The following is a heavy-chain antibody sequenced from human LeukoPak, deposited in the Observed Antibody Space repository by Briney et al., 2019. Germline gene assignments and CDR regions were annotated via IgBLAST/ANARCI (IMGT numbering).Heavy chain of an antibody. V-gene: IGHV3-21*01. D-gene: IGHD2-15*01. CDR2: ISSSSSYI. CDR3: ARAAGLYCSGGSCYSGNYYYYYMDV. J-gene: IGHJ6*03. Sequence: GGSLRLSCAASGFTFSRYSMNWVRQAPGRGLEWVSSISSSSSYIYYADSVKGRFTTSRDNAKNSLYLQMNSLRAEDTAVYYCARAAGLYCSGGSCYSGNYYYYYMDVWGKGTTVTVSS. CDR1: GFTFSRYS.